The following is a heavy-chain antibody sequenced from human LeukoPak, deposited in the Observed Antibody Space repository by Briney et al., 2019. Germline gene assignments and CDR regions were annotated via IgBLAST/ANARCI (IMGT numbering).Heavy chain of an antibody. CDR1: GFTFSSYS. D-gene: IGHD3-3*01. V-gene: IGHV3-48*01. CDR3: ARDHSPEALFGVATPIGY. J-gene: IGHJ4*02. Sequence: GGSLRLSCAASGFTFSSYSMNWVRQAPGKGLEWVSYISSSSSTIYYADSVKGRFTISRDNAKNSLYLQMNSLRAEDTAVYYCARDHSPEALFGVATPIGYWGQGTLVTVSS. CDR2: ISSSSSTI.